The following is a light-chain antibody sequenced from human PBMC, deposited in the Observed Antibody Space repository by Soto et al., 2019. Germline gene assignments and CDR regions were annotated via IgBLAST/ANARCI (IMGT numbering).Light chain of an antibody. Sequence: EIVLTQSPGTLSLSPGERAALSCRASQSLSTNSLAWYQQKPGHGPRLLIYGASRRATGIPDRFSASESGTEFTLTITRLEPEDSAVYFCQHYGYSQWTFGQGTKVEIK. V-gene: IGKV3-20*01. J-gene: IGKJ1*01. CDR2: GAS. CDR1: QSLSTNS. CDR3: QHYGYSQWT.